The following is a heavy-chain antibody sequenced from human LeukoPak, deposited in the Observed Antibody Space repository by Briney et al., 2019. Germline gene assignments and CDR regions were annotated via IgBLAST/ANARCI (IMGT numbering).Heavy chain of an antibody. V-gene: IGHV3-7*05. CDR1: GFTFSTSW. CDR2: IKEDGSEK. J-gene: IGHJ3*02. CDR3: ARISWSSFDI. D-gene: IGHD3-10*01. Sequence: GGSLRPSCAASGFTFSTSWMSWVRQAPGKGLEWVANIKEDGSEKYYVDSVKGRFTLSRDNAKNSLYLQMNSLRAEDTAVYYCARISWSSFDIWGHRPMVAVSS.